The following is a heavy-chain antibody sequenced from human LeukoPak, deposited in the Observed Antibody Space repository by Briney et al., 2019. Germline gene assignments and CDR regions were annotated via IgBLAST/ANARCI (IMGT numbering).Heavy chain of an antibody. Sequence: SETLSLTCAVYGGSFSGYYWSWIRQPPGKGLEWIGEINHSGSTNYNPSLKSRVTISVDTSKNQFSLKLSSVTAADTAVYYCAGPDDSGYALHYWGQGTLVTVSS. CDR1: GGSFSGYY. CDR2: INHSGST. CDR3: AGPDDSGYALHY. J-gene: IGHJ4*02. D-gene: IGHD5-12*01. V-gene: IGHV4-34*01.